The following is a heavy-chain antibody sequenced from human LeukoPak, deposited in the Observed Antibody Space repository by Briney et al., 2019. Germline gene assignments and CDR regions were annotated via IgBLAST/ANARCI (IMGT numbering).Heavy chain of an antibody. CDR2: ISYDGSNK. V-gene: IGHV3-30-3*01. Sequence: GGSLRLSCAASGFTFSSYAMHWVRQAPGKGLEWVAVISYDGSNKYYADSVKGRFTISRDNSKNTLYLQMNSLRAEDTAVYYCLNYDFWNGYQTENWFDPWGQGTLVTVSS. J-gene: IGHJ5*02. CDR3: LNYDFWNGYQTENWFDP. D-gene: IGHD3-3*01. CDR1: GFTFSSYA.